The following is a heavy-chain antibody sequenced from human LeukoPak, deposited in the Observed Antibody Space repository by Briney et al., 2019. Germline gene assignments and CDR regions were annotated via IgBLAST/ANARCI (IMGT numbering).Heavy chain of an antibody. CDR3: AKVRGTYSSGYFFDY. CDR2: ISWNSGYI. J-gene: IGHJ4*02. Sequence: GGSLRLSCAASGFTFDNYAMHWVRQAPGKVLEWRSIISWNSGYIGYADSVKGRFTISRDNAKKSLDLQMNSLRAEDTAFYYCAKVRGTYSSGYFFDYWGQGTLVTVSS. CDR1: GFTFDNYA. D-gene: IGHD6-19*01. V-gene: IGHV3-9*01.